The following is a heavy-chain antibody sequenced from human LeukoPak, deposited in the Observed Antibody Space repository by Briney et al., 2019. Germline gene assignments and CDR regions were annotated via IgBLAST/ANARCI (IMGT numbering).Heavy chain of an antibody. Sequence: SETLSLTCAVSGGSLSGYYWTWIRQPPGKGLEWIGSIYYSGSTYYNPSLKSRVTISVDTSKNQFSLKLSSVTAADTAVYYCARVNWNYSIGYWGQGTLVTVSS. CDR3: ARVNWNYSIGY. J-gene: IGHJ4*02. D-gene: IGHD1-7*01. V-gene: IGHV4-59*12. CDR2: IYYSGST. CDR1: GGSLSGYY.